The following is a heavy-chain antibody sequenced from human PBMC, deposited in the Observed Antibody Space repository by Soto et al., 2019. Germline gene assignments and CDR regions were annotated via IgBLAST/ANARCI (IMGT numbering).Heavy chain of an antibody. V-gene: IGHV3-30*18. CDR3: ANGGPNYDFWSGYYLDY. CDR2: ISYDGSNK. D-gene: IGHD3-3*01. J-gene: IGHJ4*02. CDR1: GFTFSSYC. Sequence: SLRLSCAASGFTFSSYCMHWVRQAPGKGLEWVAVISYDGSNKYYADSVKGRFTISRDNSKNTLYLQMNSLRAEDTAVYYCANGGPNYDFWSGYYLDYWGQGTLVTVSS.